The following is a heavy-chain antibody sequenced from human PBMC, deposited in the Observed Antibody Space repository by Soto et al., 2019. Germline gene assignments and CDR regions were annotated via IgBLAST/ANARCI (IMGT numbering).Heavy chain of an antibody. CDR3: STWGRNGWYTGFF. D-gene: IGHD6-19*01. J-gene: IGHJ4*02. V-gene: IGHV1-8*01. Sequence: QVQLVQSGAEVKTPGASVKVSCKASGYTFTDYDINWVRQAPGQGLEWVGRMNPNSVRTDYAQKFQARVTMTRDTSISTAYLELSSLGYEDTAVFYCSTWGRNGWYTGFFWGQGTLVTVAS. CDR1: GYTFTDYD. CDR2: MNPNSVRT.